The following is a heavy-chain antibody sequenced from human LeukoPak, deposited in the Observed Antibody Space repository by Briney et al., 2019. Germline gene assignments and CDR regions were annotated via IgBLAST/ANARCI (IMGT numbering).Heavy chain of an antibody. J-gene: IGHJ4*02. D-gene: IGHD3-22*01. CDR1: GGSFSGYY. CDR2: INHSGST. CDR3: ARTARHYDSSDDGGFDY. Sequence: SETLSLTCAVYGGSFSGYYWSWIRQPPGKGLEWIGEINHSGSTNYNPSLKSRVTISVDTSKNQFSLKLSSVTAADTAVYYCARTARHYDSSDDGGFDYWGQGTLVTVSS. V-gene: IGHV4-34*01.